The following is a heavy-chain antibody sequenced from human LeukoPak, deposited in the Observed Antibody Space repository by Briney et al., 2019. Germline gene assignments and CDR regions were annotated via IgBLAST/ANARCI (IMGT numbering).Heavy chain of an antibody. CDR1: GFTFRTYE. J-gene: IGHJ4*02. CDR3: ARVDMGAADY. V-gene: IGHV3-48*03. Sequence: GGSLRLSCAASGFTFRTYEMNWVRQAPGKGLEWVSYISSSAVTIYCAASVKGRFTVSRDNANSSLYLHLDSLRAEDTAVYYCARVDMGAADYWGQGTLVTVSS. CDR2: ISSSAVTI. D-gene: IGHD1-26*01.